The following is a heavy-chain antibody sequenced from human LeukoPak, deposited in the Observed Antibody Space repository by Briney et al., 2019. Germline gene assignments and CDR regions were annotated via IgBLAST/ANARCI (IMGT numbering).Heavy chain of an antibody. CDR3: AREGVLTGTTFGGYYYYYMDV. Sequence: ASVKVSCKASGGTFSSYAISWVRQAPGQGLEWMGWINPNSGGTNYAQKFQGRVTMTRDTSISTAYMELSRLRSDDTAVYYCAREGVLTGTTFGGYYYYYMDVWGKGTTVTVSS. CDR1: GGTFSSYA. CDR2: INPNSGGT. D-gene: IGHD1-7*01. J-gene: IGHJ6*03. V-gene: IGHV1-2*02.